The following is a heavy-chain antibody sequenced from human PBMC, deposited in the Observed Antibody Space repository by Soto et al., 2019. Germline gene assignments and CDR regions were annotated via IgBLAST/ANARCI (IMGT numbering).Heavy chain of an antibody. D-gene: IGHD3-3*01. CDR2: IYWDDDN. CDR3: AHRVLRTVFGLVTTTAIYFDF. Sequence: QITLNESGPTQVKPRQTLTLTCTFSGFSLTTSGVGVGWIRQSPGKAPEWLALIYWDDDNRYSPSLKSRLTITKDTPKNQVVLTMADWDPADTATYYCAHRVLRTVFGLVTTTAIYFDFWAQGTPVAVSS. CDR1: GFSLTTSGVG. J-gene: IGHJ4*02. V-gene: IGHV2-5*02.